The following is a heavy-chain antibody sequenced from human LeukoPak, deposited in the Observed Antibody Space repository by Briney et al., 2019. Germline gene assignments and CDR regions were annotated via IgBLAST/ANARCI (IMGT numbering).Heavy chain of an antibody. CDR2: INPNSGDT. CDR3: ARANFLYRSSTTCLFDY. D-gene: IGHD2-2*01. V-gene: IGHV1-2*02. Sequence: GASVKVSCKASGYTFTEYYMHWVRQAPGQGFEWMGWINPNSGDTNYAQKFQGRVTMTRDTSISTAHMELSRLRSDDTAVYYCARANFLYRSSTTCLFDYWGQGTPVIVSS. CDR1: GYTFTEYY. J-gene: IGHJ4*02.